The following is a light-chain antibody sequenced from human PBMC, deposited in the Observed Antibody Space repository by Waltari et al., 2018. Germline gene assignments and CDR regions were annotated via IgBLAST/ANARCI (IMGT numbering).Light chain of an antibody. CDR3: GVWVSSVSAYV. V-gene: IGLV1-51*02. Sequence: QSVVTQPPSGSAAPGQKVNIPCPGISFNIGKNHVPWYKQHPGTAPELLNYEYERRPTGIPDLFSGSNSGPSATLDISGLQTGDEADYYRGVWVSSVSAYVFG. CDR1: SFNIGKNH. J-gene: IGLJ6*01. CDR2: EYE.